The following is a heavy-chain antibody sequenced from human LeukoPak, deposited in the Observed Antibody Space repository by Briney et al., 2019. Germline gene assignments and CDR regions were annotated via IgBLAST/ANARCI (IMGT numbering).Heavy chain of an antibody. Sequence: PSETLSLTCTVSGGSVGSGSYYWSWIRQPPGKGLEWIGYIYYSGSTNYNPSLKSRVTISVDTSKNQFSLKLSSVTAADTAVYYCARGTVAVFDYWGQGTLVTVSS. J-gene: IGHJ4*02. V-gene: IGHV4-61*01. CDR3: ARGTVAVFDY. CDR2: IYYSGST. CDR1: GGSVGSGSYY. D-gene: IGHD4-23*01.